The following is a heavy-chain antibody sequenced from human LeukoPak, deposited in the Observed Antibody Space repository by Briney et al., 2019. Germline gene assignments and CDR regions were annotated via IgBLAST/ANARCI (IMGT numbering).Heavy chain of an antibody. J-gene: IGHJ3*02. CDR2: MNPNSGNP. D-gene: IGHD2-2*01. CDR3: ARGDIVVVPAASDAFDI. V-gene: IGHV1-8*01. Sequence: ASVKVSCKASGYTFTSYDINWVRQAPGQGLEWMGWMNPNSGNPGYAQKFQGRATMTRNTSISTAYMELSSLRFEDTAVYYCARGDIVVVPAASDAFDIWGQGTMVTVSS. CDR1: GYTFTSYD.